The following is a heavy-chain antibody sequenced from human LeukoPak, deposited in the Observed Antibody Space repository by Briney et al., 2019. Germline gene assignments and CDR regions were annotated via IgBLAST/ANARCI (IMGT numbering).Heavy chain of an antibody. CDR3: AKESGISWGYFDY. CDR1: GFTFSSYA. V-gene: IGHV3-23*01. CDR2: ISGRDGST. Sequence: GGSLRLSCAASGFTFSSYAMSWVRQAPGKGLEWVSVISGRDGSTYYADSVKGRFTISRDNSKNTLCLQMSNLRAGDTAVYYCAKESGISWGYFDYWGQGTLVTVSS. D-gene: IGHD6-6*01. J-gene: IGHJ4*02.